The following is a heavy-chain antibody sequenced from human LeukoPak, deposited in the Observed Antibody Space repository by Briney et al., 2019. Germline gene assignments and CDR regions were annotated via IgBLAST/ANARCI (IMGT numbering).Heavy chain of an antibody. CDR2: ISYDGGKQ. CDR3: AWGGSSSWPAEAYDI. D-gene: IGHD6-13*01. V-gene: IGHV3-30*04. Sequence: GGSLRLSCAASGFTFTTYAIHWVRQAPGKGLEWVAVISYDGGKQFYADSVKGRFTISRDNSRNTLFLQMNSLRVEDTAFYYCAWGGSSSWPAEAYDIWGQGTKVTVSS. J-gene: IGHJ3*02. CDR1: GFTFTTYA.